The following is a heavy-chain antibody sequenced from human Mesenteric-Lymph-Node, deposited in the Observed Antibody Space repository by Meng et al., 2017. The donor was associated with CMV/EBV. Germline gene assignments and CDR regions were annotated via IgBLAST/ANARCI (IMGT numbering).Heavy chain of an antibody. J-gene: IGHJ6*02. Sequence: SETLSLTCPVSGGSINSYYWSWIRQPPGKGLEWVGNIYSSGNTNYHPSLKSRVTISVDTSKNQFPLTLYSVTPADAAMYYCARSYNGNFDYYYAMDVLGQGTTVTVSS. D-gene: IGHD1-7*01. CDR1: GGSINSYY. V-gene: IGHV4-59*01. CDR2: IYSSGNT. CDR3: ARSYNGNFDYYYAMDV.